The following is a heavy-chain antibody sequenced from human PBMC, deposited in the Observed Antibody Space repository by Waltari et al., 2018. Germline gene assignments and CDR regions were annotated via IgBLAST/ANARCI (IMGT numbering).Heavy chain of an antibody. CDR1: GGPFSGSY. D-gene: IGHD1-26*01. Sequence: QVHLQQWGAGRLTPSETLSLTCAVYGGPFSGSYWAWLRQPPGKGTVWIGEIHRGGNINLNPSLKSRVIMSVDTSKNQVFLKLTSVTAADTAVYYCARAEQGGSAVGPDFQHWGQGTLVTVSS. J-gene: IGHJ1*01. CDR3: ARAEQGGSAVGPDFQH. CDR2: IHRGGNI. V-gene: IGHV4-34*01.